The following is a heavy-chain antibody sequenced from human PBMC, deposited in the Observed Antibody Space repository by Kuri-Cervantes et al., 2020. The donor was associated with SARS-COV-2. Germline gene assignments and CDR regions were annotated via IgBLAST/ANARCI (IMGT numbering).Heavy chain of an antibody. CDR1: GGSISSHY. J-gene: IGHJ4*02. D-gene: IGHD3-22*01. CDR3: TRAGYDNSGYYYSFDF. CDR2: VYSSGST. Sequence: SETLSLTCTVSGGSISSHYWSWIRQPPGKGLEWIGYVYSSGSTSYSPSLKSRVTMSVDTSKNQFSLKLTSVTAADTAVYYCTRAGYDNSGYYYSFDFWGQGTLVTVSS. V-gene: IGHV4-59*11.